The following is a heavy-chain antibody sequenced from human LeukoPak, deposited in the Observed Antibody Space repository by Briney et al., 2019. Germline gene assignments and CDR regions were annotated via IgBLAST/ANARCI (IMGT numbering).Heavy chain of an antibody. J-gene: IGHJ4*02. Sequence: VGSLRLSCAASVFTFSSYAMSWVRQAPGKGLEWVSAISGSGGSTYYADSVKGRFTISRDNSKNTLYLQMNSLRAEDTAVYYCAKRRPSYSGSYYYWGQGTLVTASS. V-gene: IGHV3-23*01. D-gene: IGHD1-26*01. CDR2: ISGSGGST. CDR3: AKRRPSYSGSYYY. CDR1: VFTFSSYA.